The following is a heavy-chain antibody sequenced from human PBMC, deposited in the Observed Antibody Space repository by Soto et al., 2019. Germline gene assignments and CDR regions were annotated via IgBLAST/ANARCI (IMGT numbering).Heavy chain of an antibody. Sequence: GASVKVSCKASGGTFSSYAISWVRQAPGQGLEWMGGIIPIFGTANYAQKFQGRVTITADESTSTAYMELSSLRSEDTAVYYCARDRYCSSTSCTNNWFDPWGQGTLVTVSS. CDR1: GGTFSSYA. D-gene: IGHD2-2*01. CDR2: IIPIFGTA. J-gene: IGHJ5*02. V-gene: IGHV1-69*13. CDR3: ARDRYCSSTSCTNNWFDP.